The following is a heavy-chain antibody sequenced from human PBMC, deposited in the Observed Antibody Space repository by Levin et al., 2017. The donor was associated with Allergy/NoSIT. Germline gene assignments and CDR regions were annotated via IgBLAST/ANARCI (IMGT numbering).Heavy chain of an antibody. CDR3: TTLDRNYEHNYGLDI. V-gene: IGHV3-73*01. CDR2: IRSKRNHYST. J-gene: IGHJ6*02. D-gene: IGHD5-18*01. Sequence: GGSLKISCAASGFTFSDSAMHWVRQAPGKGLEWVGRIRSKRNHYSTTYAVSMKDRFTISRDDSKEAIYLQMTSLQVDDSAVYFCTTLDRNYEHNYGLDIWGRGTTVTVSS. CDR1: GFTFSDSA.